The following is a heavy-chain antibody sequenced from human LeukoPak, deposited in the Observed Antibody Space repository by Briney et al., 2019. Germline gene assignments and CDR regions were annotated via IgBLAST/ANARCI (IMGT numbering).Heavy chain of an antibody. Sequence: PGGSLRLSCAASGFTFDDYAMHWVRQAPGKGLEWVSGISWNSGSIGYADSVKGRFTISRDNAKNSLYLQMNSLRAEDTAVYYCATNSDYRFDFWGQGTLVTVSS. V-gene: IGHV3-9*01. J-gene: IGHJ4*02. D-gene: IGHD5-12*01. CDR3: ATNSDYRFDF. CDR2: ISWNSGSI. CDR1: GFTFDDYA.